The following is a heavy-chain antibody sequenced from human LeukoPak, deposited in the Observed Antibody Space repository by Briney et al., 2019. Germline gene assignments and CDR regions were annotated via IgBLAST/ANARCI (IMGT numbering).Heavy chain of an antibody. V-gene: IGHV3-66*01. CDR2: IYSGGST. J-gene: IGHJ4*02. Sequence: QPGGSLRLSCAASGFTVSSNYMSWVRQAPGKGLEWVSVIYSGGSTYYADSVKGRFTISRDNSKNTLYLQMNSLRAEDTAVYYCARGRRDGYNLGYYFDYWGQGTLVTVSS. D-gene: IGHD5-24*01. CDR3: ARGRRDGYNLGYYFDY. CDR1: GFTVSSNY.